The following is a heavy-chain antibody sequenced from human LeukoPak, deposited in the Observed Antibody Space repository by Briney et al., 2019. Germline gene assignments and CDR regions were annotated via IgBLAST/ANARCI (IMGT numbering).Heavy chain of an antibody. Sequence: GGSQRLSCAASGFTFSSYAMSWVRHAPGKGLEWVSAISGSGGSTYYADSVKGRFTISRDNSKNTLYLQMNSLRAEDTGVYYCAKVEYYDSSGYFDAFDIWGQGTMVTVSS. J-gene: IGHJ3*02. CDR2: ISGSGGST. V-gene: IGHV3-23*01. CDR1: GFTFSSYA. D-gene: IGHD3-22*01. CDR3: AKVEYYDSSGYFDAFDI.